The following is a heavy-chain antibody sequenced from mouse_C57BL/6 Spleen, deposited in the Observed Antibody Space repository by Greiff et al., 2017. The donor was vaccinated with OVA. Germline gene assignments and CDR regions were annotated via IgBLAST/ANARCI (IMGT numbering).Heavy chain of an antibody. CDR3: TTGGSSSYAMDY. V-gene: IGHV14-4*01. Sequence: EVQLMESGAELVRPGASVKLSCTASGFNIKDDYMHWVKQRPEQGLEWIGWIDPENGDTEYASKFQGKATITADTSSNTAYLQLSSLTSEDTAVYYCTTGGSSSYAMDYWGQGTSVTVSS. J-gene: IGHJ4*01. CDR1: GFNIKDDY. D-gene: IGHD1-1*01. CDR2: IDPENGDT.